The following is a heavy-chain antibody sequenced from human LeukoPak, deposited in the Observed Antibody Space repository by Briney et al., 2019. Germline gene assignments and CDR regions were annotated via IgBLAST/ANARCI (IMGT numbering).Heavy chain of an antibody. CDR2: ISSSSSYI. CDR3: ARYPGDDVDP. D-gene: IGHD2-21*02. J-gene: IGHJ5*02. V-gene: IGHV3-21*01. CDR1: GFTFSSYS. Sequence: GGSLRLSCAASGFTFSSYSMNWVRQAPGKGLEWVSSISSSSSYIYYADSVKGRFTISRDNAKNPLYLQMNSLRAEDTAVYYCARYPGDDVDPWGQGTLVTVSS.